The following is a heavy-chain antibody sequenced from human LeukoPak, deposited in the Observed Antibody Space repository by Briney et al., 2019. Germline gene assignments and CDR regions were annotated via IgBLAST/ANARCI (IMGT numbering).Heavy chain of an antibody. J-gene: IGHJ5*02. CDR3: ARGLLNGPDYYDSSGYYEWFDP. CDR2: INHSGST. D-gene: IGHD3-22*01. Sequence: SETLSLTCAVYGGSFSGYYWSWIRQPPGKGLEWIGEINHSGSTNYNPSLKSRVTISVDTSKNQFSLKLSSVTAADTAVYYCARGLLNGPDYYDSSGYYEWFDPWGQGTLVTVSS. V-gene: IGHV4-34*01. CDR1: GGSFSGYY.